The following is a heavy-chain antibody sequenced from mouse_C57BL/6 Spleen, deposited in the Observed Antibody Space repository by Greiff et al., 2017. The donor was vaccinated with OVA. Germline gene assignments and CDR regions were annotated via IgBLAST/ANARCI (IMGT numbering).Heavy chain of an antibody. CDR1: GYAFTNYL. Sequence: QVQLQQSGAELVRPGTSVKVSCKTSGYAFTNYLIEWIQQRPGQGLEWIGVISPGSGGTNYNEKFKGKSTLTADKSSSTAYMQLSSLTSEDSAVYFCVRWDYGRAMDYWGQGTSVTVSS. CDR2: ISPGSGGT. V-gene: IGHV1-54*01. D-gene: IGHD1-1*01. CDR3: VRWDYGRAMDY. J-gene: IGHJ4*01.